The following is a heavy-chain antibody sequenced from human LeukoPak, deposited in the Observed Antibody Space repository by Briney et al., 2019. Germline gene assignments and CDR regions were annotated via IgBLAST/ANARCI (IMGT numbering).Heavy chain of an antibody. D-gene: IGHD3-10*02. CDR2: INWSGGST. V-gene: IGHV3-20*04. Sequence: PGGSLRLSCAASGFTFSSYSMNWVRQASGKGLEWVSGINWSGGSTGYGDSVKGRFTISRDKTSLFLQMNSLRAEDTALYYCARGYLNNDVHPHAFDIWGQGTLVTVSS. J-gene: IGHJ3*02. CDR1: GFTFSSYS. CDR3: ARGYLNNDVHPHAFDI.